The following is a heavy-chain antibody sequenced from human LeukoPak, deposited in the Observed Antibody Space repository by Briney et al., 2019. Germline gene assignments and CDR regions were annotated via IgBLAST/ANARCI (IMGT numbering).Heavy chain of an antibody. CDR2: INHSGST. CDR3: ARDQYYYYYMDV. CDR1: GGSFSGYY. J-gene: IGHJ6*03. Sequence: SETLSLTCAVYGGSFSGYYWSWIRQPPGKGLEWIGEINHSGSTNYNPSLKSRVTISVDTSKNQFSLKLSSVTAADTAVYYGARDQYYYYYMDVWGKGTTVTVSS. V-gene: IGHV4-34*01.